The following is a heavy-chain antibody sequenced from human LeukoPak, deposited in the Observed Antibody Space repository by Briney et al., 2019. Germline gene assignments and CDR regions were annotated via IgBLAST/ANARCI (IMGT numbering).Heavy chain of an antibody. CDR3: ARSRIQLWSPDAFDI. CDR2: IYPGDSDT. Sequence: GESLKISCKGSGYSFTSYWIGWVRQMPGKGLEWMGIIYPGDSDTRYSPSFQGQVTISADKSISTAYLQWSSLKASDTAMHYCARSRIQLWSPDAFDIWGQGTMVTVSS. V-gene: IGHV5-51*01. CDR1: GYSFTSYW. D-gene: IGHD5-18*01. J-gene: IGHJ3*02.